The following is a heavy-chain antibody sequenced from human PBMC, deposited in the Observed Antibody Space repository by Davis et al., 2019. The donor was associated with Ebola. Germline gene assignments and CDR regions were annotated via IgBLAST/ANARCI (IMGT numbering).Heavy chain of an antibody. CDR2: INAGNGDT. CDR3: ASRYSGSYYLTAFDI. J-gene: IGHJ3*02. V-gene: IGHV1-3*01. D-gene: IGHD1-26*01. CDR1: GYTFTGYY. Sequence: AASVKVSCKASGYTFTGYYMHWVRQAPGQRLEWMGWINAGNGDTKSSQKFQGRVTITRDTSASTAYMELTSLRSEDTAVYYCASRYSGSYYLTAFDIWGQGTMVTVSS.